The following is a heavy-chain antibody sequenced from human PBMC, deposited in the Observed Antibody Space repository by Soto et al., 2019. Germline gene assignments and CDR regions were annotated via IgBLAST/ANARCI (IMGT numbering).Heavy chain of an antibody. CDR3: ARRSSYYYYFAMDV. Sequence: QVQLQQWGAGLLKPSETLSLTCAVYGGSFNDYYSTWIRQSPGKGLEWIGEINHSGSTNYNPSLKSRVTRSIDTSRNEFSLNLSSVTAADTAVYYCARRSSYYYYFAMDVWGQGTTVTVSS. J-gene: IGHJ6*02. CDR2: INHSGST. D-gene: IGHD2-2*01. CDR1: GGSFNDYY. V-gene: IGHV4-34*01.